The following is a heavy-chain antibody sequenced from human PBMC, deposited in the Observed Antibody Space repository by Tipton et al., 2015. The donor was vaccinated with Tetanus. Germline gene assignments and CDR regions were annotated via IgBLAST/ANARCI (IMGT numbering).Heavy chain of an antibody. D-gene: IGHD3-10*01. Sequence: QSGAEVKKPGASVKVSCKASGYTFTSYDINWVRQATGQGLEWMGWMNPNSGNTGYAQKFQGRVTMTRNTSISTAYMELSSLRSEDTAVYYCAREKSYRITIIADRFDPWGQGTLVTVSS. CDR1: GYTFTSYD. J-gene: IGHJ5*02. V-gene: IGHV1-8*01. CDR3: AREKSYRITIIADRFDP. CDR2: MNPNSGNT.